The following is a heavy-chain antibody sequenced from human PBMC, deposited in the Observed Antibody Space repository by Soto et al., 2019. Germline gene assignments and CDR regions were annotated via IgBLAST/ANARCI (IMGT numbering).Heavy chain of an antibody. CDR2: VSHDGRNT. V-gene: IGHV3-30*03. CDR1: GFTFSDYA. D-gene: IGHD6-19*01. Sequence: VPLVESGGGVVQPGRSLRLSCAASGFTFSDYAMHWVRQAPGKGLEWVAVVSHDGRNTHYADSVKGRFTISRDSSRNTVSLEMSSLRAEDTVVYYCATGGRQWLVTSEFNYWGQGALVTVSS. CDR3: ATGGRQWLVTSEFNY. J-gene: IGHJ4*02.